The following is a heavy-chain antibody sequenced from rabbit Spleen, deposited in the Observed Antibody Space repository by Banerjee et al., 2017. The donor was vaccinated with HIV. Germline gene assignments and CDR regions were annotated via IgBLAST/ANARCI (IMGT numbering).Heavy chain of an antibody. CDR3: AREDVGGSVSL. CDR1: GFSFSSTYY. V-gene: IGHV1S45*01. Sequence: QEQLEESGGDLVKPEGSLTLTCTASGFSFSSTYYMCWVRQAPGKGLECIACIYAGSSRSTYYANWAKGRFTISKTSSTTVTLQMNSLTAADTATYFCAREDVGGSVSLWGPGTLVTVS. CDR2: IYAGSSRST. J-gene: IGHJ4*01. D-gene: IGHD1-1*01.